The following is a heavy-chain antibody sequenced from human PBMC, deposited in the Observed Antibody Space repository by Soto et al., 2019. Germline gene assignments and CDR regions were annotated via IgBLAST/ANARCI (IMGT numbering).Heavy chain of an antibody. Sequence: QLQLQESGPGLVKPSETLSLTCTVSGGSIRSSSYYWGWIRQPPGKGLEWIGSIYFIGSTYYNPSLKSRVTISVDTSKNQFSLKLSSVTAADTAVYYCVGYSGYDVLLWGQGTLVTVSS. J-gene: IGHJ4*02. D-gene: IGHD5-12*01. CDR2: IYFIGST. CDR1: GGSIRSSSYY. CDR3: VGYSGYDVLL. V-gene: IGHV4-39*01.